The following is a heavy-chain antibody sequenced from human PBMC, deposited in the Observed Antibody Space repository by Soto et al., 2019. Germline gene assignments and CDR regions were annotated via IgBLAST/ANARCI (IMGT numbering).Heavy chain of an antibody. Sequence: SETLSLTCAVSGVSISSGGYSWSWIWQPPGKGLEWIGYIYQSASTYPNPSLNSRVTMSVDTSKNQFSLKLSSVTAADTAMYYCARGRGFDTHFDYWGEGTLVTVSS. CDR1: GVSISSGGYS. CDR2: IYQSAST. V-gene: IGHV4-30-2*01. J-gene: IGHJ4*02. CDR3: ARGRGFDTHFDY. D-gene: IGHD5-12*01.